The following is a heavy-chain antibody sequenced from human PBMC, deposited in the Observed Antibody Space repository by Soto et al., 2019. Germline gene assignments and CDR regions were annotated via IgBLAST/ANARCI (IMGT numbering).Heavy chain of an antibody. CDR2: ISGSGSST. CDR3: AKDLYSSSWGYFQH. J-gene: IGHJ1*01. Sequence: GSLRLSCAASGFTFSSYATSWVRQAPGKGLEWVSAISGSGSSTYYADSVKGRFTISRDNSKNTLYLQMNSLRAEDTAVYYCAKDLYSSSWGYFQHWGQGTLVTVSS. CDR1: GFTFSSYA. V-gene: IGHV3-23*01. D-gene: IGHD6-13*01.